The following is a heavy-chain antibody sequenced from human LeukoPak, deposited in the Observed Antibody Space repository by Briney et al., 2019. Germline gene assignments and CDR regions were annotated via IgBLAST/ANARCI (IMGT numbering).Heavy chain of an antibody. J-gene: IGHJ4*02. CDR3: ARRGSGSYLDFDY. CDR2: INPTDSYT. Sequence: GESLKISCQGSGYSFTNYWITWVRQMPGKGLEWMGRINPTDSYTKYSPSFQGHVTILVDKSINTAYLQWSSLKASDTAIYYCARRGSGSYLDFDYWGQGTLVTVSS. D-gene: IGHD3-10*01. V-gene: IGHV5-10-1*01. CDR1: GYSFTNYW.